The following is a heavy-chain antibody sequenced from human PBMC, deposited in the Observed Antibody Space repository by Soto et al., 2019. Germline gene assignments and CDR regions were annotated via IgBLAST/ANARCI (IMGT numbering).Heavy chain of an antibody. J-gene: IGHJ3*02. CDR3: ARSRASKWELLVDAFDI. D-gene: IGHD1-26*01. CDR2: ISYDGSNK. V-gene: IGHV3-30*14. Sequence: QVQLVESGGGVVQPGRSLRLSCAASGFTFSSYAMHWVRQAPGKGLEWVAVISYDGSNKYYADSVKGRFTISRDNSKNTLYLQMNSLRAEDTAVYYCARSRASKWELLVDAFDIWGQGTMVTVSS. CDR1: GFTFSSYA.